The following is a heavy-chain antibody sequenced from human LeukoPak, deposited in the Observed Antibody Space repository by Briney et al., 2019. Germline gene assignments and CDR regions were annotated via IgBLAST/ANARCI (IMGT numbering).Heavy chain of an antibody. CDR2: ISYDGSNK. D-gene: IGHD6-13*01. J-gene: IGHJ3*02. CDR1: GFTFSSYA. Sequence: GGSLRLSCAASGFTFSSYAMHWVRQAPGKGLEWVAVISYDGSNKYYADSVKGRFTISRDNSKNTLYLQMNSLRAEDTAVYYCARDRAVSSSWYQGGDAFDIWGQGTMVTVSS. CDR3: ARDRAVSSSWYQGGDAFDI. V-gene: IGHV3-30-3*01.